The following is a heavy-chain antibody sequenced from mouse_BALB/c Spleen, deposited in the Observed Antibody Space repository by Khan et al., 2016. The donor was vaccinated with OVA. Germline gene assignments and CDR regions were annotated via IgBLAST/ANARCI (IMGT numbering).Heavy chain of an antibody. Sequence: VQLQQSGAELAKPGASVKMSCKASDYTFTNYWMHWVKQRPGQGLEWIGYINPSTDYTEYNQKFKDKATLTADKSSSTAYMQLSSLTSEDSAVYCAVNHGSSSAWFTYWGQGTLVTVSA. J-gene: IGHJ3*01. CDR3: VNHGSSSAWFTY. CDR1: DYTFTNYW. CDR2: INPSTDYT. V-gene: IGHV1-7*01. D-gene: IGHD1-1*01.